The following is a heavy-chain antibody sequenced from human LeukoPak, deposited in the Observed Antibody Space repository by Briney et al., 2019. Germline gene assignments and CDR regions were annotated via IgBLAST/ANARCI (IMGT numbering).Heavy chain of an antibody. Sequence: GRSLRLSCTASGFTFGGYAMSWSRQAPGKGLEWVGFIRSKAYGGTTEYAASVKGRFTISRDDSKSIAYLQMNSLKTEDTAVYYCTSEYDFWSGYYGDFDYWGQGTLVTVSS. D-gene: IGHD3-3*01. CDR1: GFTFGGYA. CDR3: TSEYDFWSGYYGDFDY. CDR2: IRSKAYGGTT. V-gene: IGHV3-49*03. J-gene: IGHJ4*02.